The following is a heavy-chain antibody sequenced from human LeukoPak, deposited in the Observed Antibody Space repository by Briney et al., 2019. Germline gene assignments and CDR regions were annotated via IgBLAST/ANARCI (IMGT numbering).Heavy chain of an antibody. CDR3: ARLAETEVAGTDY. J-gene: IGHJ4*02. D-gene: IGHD6-19*01. CDR2: IYPGYSNI. CDR1: GYSSTNYW. V-gene: IGHV5-51*01. Sequence: GESLKISCKGSGYSSTNYWIGWVRQMPGKGLKWMGIIYPGYSNIRYSPSFQGQVTISVDKSISTAYLQWSSLKASDTAMYYCARLAETEVAGTDYWGQGTLVTVSS.